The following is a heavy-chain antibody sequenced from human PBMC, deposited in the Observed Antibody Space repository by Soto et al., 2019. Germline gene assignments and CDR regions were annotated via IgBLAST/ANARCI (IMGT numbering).Heavy chain of an antibody. CDR3: AKDHGDFVGVLGGERATRRIKGRLNNALDF. V-gene: IGHV3-23*01. Sequence: GGSLRLSGGGSGFAFGSYVINWVRQAPGRGLGGVSSISGDGGRAFHGEALRGRVTVSRDKSLKTVYLLMITLKVEETAIYHCAKDHGDFVGVLGGERATRRIKGRLNNALDFWGPGTTVTVSS. D-gene: IGHD3-3*02. J-gene: IGHJ6*02. CDR2: ISGDGGRA. CDR1: GFAFGSYV.